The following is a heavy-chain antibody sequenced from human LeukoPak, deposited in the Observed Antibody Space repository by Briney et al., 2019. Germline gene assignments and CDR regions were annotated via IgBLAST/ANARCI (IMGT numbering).Heavy chain of an antibody. CDR3: ARVVEYQLLYWFDP. CDR2: IYYSGST. V-gene: IGHV4-59*11. J-gene: IGHJ5*02. D-gene: IGHD2-2*01. CDR1: GGSISGHY. Sequence: SETLSLTCTVSGGSISGHYWSWIRQPPGKGLEWIGYIYYSGSTNYNPSLKSRVTISVDTSKNQFSLKLSSVTAADTAVYYCARVVEYQLLYWFDPWGQGTLVTVSS.